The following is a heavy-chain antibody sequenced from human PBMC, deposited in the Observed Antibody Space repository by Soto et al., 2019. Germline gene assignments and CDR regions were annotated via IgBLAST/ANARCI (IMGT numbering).Heavy chain of an antibody. V-gene: IGHV5-10-1*01. J-gene: IGHJ4*02. Sequence: VSIRVPRRGVGESIVDFWITWVSKKPGKGLEWMGRIDPSDSQTYYSPSFRGHVTISVTKSITTVFLQWSSLRASDTAMYYCARQIYDSDTGPNFQYYFDSWGQGTPGTVPS. D-gene: IGHD3-22*01. CDR2: IDPSDSQT. CDR1: GESIVDFW. CDR3: ARQIYDSDTGPNFQYYFDS.